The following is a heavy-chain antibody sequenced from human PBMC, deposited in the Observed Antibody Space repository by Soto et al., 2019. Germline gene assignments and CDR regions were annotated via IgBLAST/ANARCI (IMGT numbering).Heavy chain of an antibody. CDR1: GFTFSSYW. V-gene: IGHV3-7*01. CDR3: ARDRSGGSNWYYYMDV. J-gene: IGHJ6*03. Sequence: SGFTFSSYWMSWVRQAPGKGLEWVANIKQDGSEKYYVDSVKGRFTISRDNAKNSLYLQMNSLRAEDTAVYYCARDRSGGSNWYYYMDVWGKGTTVTVSS. D-gene: IGHD7-27*01. CDR2: IKQDGSEK.